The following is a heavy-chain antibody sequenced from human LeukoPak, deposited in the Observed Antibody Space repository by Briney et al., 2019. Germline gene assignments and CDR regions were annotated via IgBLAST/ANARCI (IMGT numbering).Heavy chain of an antibody. CDR3: ARGVYGSGSYYIRYNWFDP. D-gene: IGHD3-10*01. CDR2: INPSGGST. V-gene: IGHV1-46*01. Sequence: ASVKVSCKASGYTFTSYYMHWVRQAPGQGLEWMGIINPSGGSTSYAQKFQGRVTMTRDMSTSTVYMELSSLRSDDTAVYYCARGVYGSGSYYIRYNWFDPWGQGTLVTVSS. J-gene: IGHJ5*02. CDR1: GYTFTSYY.